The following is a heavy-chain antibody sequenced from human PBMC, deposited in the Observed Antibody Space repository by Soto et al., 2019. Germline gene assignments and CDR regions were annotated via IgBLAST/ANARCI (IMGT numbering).Heavy chain of an antibody. CDR3: ARVGRYYDILTGYSCLDYYGMDV. Sequence: QVPLVQSGAEVKKPGASVKVSCKASGYTFTGFGISWVRQAPGQGLEWMGWISAYNGNTNHAQKLQGRVTMTTDTSTSTAYMELRSLRSDDRAVYYCARVGRYYDILTGYSCLDYYGMDVWGQGTTVTVSS. J-gene: IGHJ6*02. CDR1: GYTFTGFG. CDR2: ISAYNGNT. V-gene: IGHV1-18*01. D-gene: IGHD3-9*01.